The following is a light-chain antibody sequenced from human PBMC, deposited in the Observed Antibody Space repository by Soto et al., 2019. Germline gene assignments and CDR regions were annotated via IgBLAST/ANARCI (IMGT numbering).Light chain of an antibody. J-gene: IGKJ5*01. Sequence: VLTQSPGTLSLSPGERATLSCRASQSVRSTSLVWYQQKPGQAPRLLIYGASSRATGIPDRFSGGGSGTDFTLTISRLEPEDFAVYYCQHYNSSPPITFGQGTRLEIK. V-gene: IGKV3-20*01. CDR2: GAS. CDR3: QHYNSSPPIT. CDR1: QSVRSTS.